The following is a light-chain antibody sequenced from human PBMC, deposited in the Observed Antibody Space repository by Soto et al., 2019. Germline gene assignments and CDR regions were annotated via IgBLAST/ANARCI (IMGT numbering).Light chain of an antibody. V-gene: IGKV3-20*01. CDR3: QYYGASPPT. CDR2: DAA. CDR1: QSVSSSY. J-gene: IGKJ1*01. Sequence: EIALTQSPDTLSLSLGERATLSCRASQSVSSSYLAWYRQKPGQAPRLLIYDAASRATGIPDRFTGSGSGTDFTLTITRLEPEDLAVYYCQYYGASPPTCGQGTKVEIK.